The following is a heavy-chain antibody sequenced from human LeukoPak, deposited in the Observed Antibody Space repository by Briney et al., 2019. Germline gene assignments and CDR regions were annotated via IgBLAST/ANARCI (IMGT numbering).Heavy chain of an antibody. Sequence: GGSLRLSCAASGFTFSNYAMSWVRQAPGKGLEWVSGISTSGGGIYYADSVKGRFTISRDNSMDTLYLQMYSLRADDTAVYYCARDGFDYYDSSGYYYFDSWGQGTLVTVSS. CDR2: ISTSGGGI. CDR1: GFTFSNYA. V-gene: IGHV3-23*01. CDR3: ARDGFDYYDSSGYYYFDS. D-gene: IGHD3-22*01. J-gene: IGHJ4*02.